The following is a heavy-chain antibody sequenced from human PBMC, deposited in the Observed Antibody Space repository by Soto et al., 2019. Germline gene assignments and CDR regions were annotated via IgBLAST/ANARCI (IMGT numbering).Heavy chain of an antibody. Sequence: GGSLRLSCAASGFTFSSYGMHWVRQAPGKGLEWVAVISYDGSNKYYADSVKGRFTISRDNSKNTLYLQMNSLRAEDTAVYYCAKEGRGGVAHGYYYYGMDVWGQGTTVTVSS. CDR3: AKEGRGGVAHGYYYYGMDV. J-gene: IGHJ6*02. D-gene: IGHD3-16*01. CDR2: ISYDGSNK. V-gene: IGHV3-30*18. CDR1: GFTFSSYG.